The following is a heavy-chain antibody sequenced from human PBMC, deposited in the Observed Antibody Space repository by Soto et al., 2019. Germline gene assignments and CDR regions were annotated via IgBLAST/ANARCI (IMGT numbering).Heavy chain of an antibody. D-gene: IGHD3-10*01. CDR1: GGSFSGHY. V-gene: IGHV4-34*01. Sequence: SETLSLTCAVYGGSFSGHYWSWIRQPPGKGLEWIGEINHSGSTNYNPSLKSRVTISVDTSKNQFSLKLSSVTAADTAVYYCAKGLASEKVDSWGQGTLVTVSS. J-gene: IGHJ4*02. CDR3: AKGLASEKVDS. CDR2: INHSGST.